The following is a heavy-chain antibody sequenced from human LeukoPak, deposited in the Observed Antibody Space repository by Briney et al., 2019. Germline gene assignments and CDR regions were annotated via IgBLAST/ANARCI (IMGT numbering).Heavy chain of an antibody. J-gene: IGHJ4*02. CDR2: INSDGSST. CDR1: GFTFSSYW. D-gene: IGHD5-18*01. CDR3: ARVGFSYGYYSAFDY. Sequence: GGSLRLSCAASGFTFSSYWMHWVRQAPGKGLVWVSRINSDGSSTSYADSVKGRFTISRDNAKSTLYLQMNSLRAEDTAVYYCARVGFSYGYYSAFDYWGQGTLVTVSS. V-gene: IGHV3-74*01.